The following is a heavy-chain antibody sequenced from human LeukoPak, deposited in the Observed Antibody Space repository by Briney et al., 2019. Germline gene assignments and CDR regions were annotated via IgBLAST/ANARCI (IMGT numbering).Heavy chain of an antibody. Sequence: GGSLRLSCAASGFTFSNAWMSWVRQAPGKGLEWVANIKQDGSEKYYVDSVKGRFTISRDNAKNSLYLQMNSLRAEDTAVYYCARAPVTEIVVVMYWGQGTLVTVSS. CDR1: GFTFSNAW. CDR2: IKQDGSEK. V-gene: IGHV3-7*01. CDR3: ARAPVTEIVVVMY. J-gene: IGHJ4*02. D-gene: IGHD3-22*01.